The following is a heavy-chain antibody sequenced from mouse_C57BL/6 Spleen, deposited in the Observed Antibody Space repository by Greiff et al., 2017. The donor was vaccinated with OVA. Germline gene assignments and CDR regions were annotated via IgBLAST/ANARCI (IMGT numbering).Heavy chain of an antibody. CDR1: GYAFSSYW. Sequence: QVQLKESGAELVKPGASVKISCKASGYAFSSYWMNWVKQRPGKGLEWIGQIYPGDGDTNYNGKFKGKATLTADKSSSTAYMQLSSLTSEDCAVYFCARNGYGGGYAMDYWGQGTSVTVSS. J-gene: IGHJ4*01. D-gene: IGHD1-2*01. CDR2: IYPGDGDT. CDR3: ARNGYGGGYAMDY. V-gene: IGHV1-80*01.